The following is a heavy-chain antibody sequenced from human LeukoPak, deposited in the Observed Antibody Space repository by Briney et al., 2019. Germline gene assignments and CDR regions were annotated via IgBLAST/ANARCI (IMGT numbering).Heavy chain of an antibody. CDR1: GFTFSSFW. Sequence: GGSLRLSCAASGFTFSSFWMDWVRQAPGKGLVWVSRVNTDGSSTSYADSVKGRFTISRDNAKNTLYLQMNSLRAEDTAVYYCAREDCSSTSCSIDYWGQGTLVTVSS. V-gene: IGHV3-74*01. D-gene: IGHD2-2*01. CDR3: AREDCSSTSCSIDY. J-gene: IGHJ4*02. CDR2: VNTDGSST.